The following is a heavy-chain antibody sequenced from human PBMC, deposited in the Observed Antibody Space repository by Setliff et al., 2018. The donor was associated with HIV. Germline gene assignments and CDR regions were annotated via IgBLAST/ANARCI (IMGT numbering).Heavy chain of an antibody. V-gene: IGHV4-4*02. CDR2: MSHSGST. CDR3: ARRGYSSGYFDY. Sequence: SETLSLTCAVSGGSISSSNWWSWVRQPPGKGLEWIGSMSHSGSTYYNPSLKSRVTISVDRSENQFSLKLRSVTAADTAVYYCARRGYSSGYFDYWGQGMLVTVSS. J-gene: IGHJ4*02. D-gene: IGHD6-19*01. CDR1: GGSISSSNW.